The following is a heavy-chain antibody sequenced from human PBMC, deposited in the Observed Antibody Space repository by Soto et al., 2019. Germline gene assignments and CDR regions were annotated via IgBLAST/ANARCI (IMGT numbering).Heavy chain of an antibody. CDR3: ARRGGGYYPYYFDY. CDR2: IIHSGST. CDR1: GGSFSDNY. D-gene: IGHD3-22*01. V-gene: IGHV4-34*02. J-gene: IGHJ4*02. Sequence: QVQLQQWGAGLLKPSETLSLTCAVYGGSFSDNYWSWIRQPPGKGLEWIGEIIHSGSTNYNPSLKSRVTISVDTSKNHFSLKLNSVTAADTAVYYCARRGGGYYPYYFDYWDQGTLVTVSS.